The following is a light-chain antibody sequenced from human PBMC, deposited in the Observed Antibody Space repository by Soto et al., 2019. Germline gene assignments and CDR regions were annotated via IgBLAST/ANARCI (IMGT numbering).Light chain of an antibody. Sequence: DIQMSQSPSSLSASVGDRVTITCRASQTIKNSLNWYQQKSGSAPNLLIYSASSLHVGVPSRFSGSKSGPDFTLTISGLQPEDFATYYCQQFHSAPVTFGQGTRLEI. CDR2: SAS. V-gene: IGKV1-39*01. J-gene: IGKJ5*01. CDR3: QQFHSAPVT. CDR1: QTIKNS.